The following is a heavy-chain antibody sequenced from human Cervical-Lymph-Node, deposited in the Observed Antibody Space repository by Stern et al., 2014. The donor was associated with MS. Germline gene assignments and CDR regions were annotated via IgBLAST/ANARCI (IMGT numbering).Heavy chain of an antibody. CDR1: GYTFTSYY. Sequence: VQLVESGAEVKKPGASVKVSCKASGYTFTSYYMHWVRQATGQGLEWMGIINPSGGSTSYAQKFQGRVTMTRDTSTSTVYMELSSLRSEDTAVYYCARDRAHYGMDVWGQGTTVTVSS. CDR3: ARDRAHYGMDV. V-gene: IGHV1-46*01. J-gene: IGHJ6*02. CDR2: INPSGGST.